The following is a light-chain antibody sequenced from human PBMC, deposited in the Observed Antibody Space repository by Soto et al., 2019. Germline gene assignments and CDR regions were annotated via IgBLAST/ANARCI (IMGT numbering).Light chain of an antibody. CDR3: QQYLEWPPRT. V-gene: IGKV3-15*01. CDR2: RAS. J-gene: IGKJ1*01. Sequence: EIVMTQSPATLSVSPGERVTISCRASQSVSNKLAWYQQKPGQAPRLLIYRASTRATGIPASFSGSGSGTELTLTISILRSEDSAIEDCQQYLEWPPRTFGQGTKVDIK. CDR1: QSVSNK.